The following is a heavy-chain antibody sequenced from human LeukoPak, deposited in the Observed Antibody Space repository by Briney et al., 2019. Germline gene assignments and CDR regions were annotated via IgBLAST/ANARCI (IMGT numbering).Heavy chain of an antibody. V-gene: IGHV3-23*01. CDR2: ISGNGDTT. Sequence: GGSLRLSCAASGFTFSSYAMICVRQAPGKGLEWVSVISGNGDTTYYADSVKGRFTISRDNSRNTVYLQMNSLRGDDTAVYYCVQDVNWSTYWGQGTLVTVSS. J-gene: IGHJ4*02. CDR1: GFTFSSYA. D-gene: IGHD1-1*01. CDR3: VQDVNWSTY.